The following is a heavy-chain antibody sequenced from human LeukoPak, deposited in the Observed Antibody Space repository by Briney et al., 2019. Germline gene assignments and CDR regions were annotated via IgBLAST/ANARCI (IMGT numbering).Heavy chain of an antibody. V-gene: IGHV3-15*01. D-gene: IGHD5-18*01. Sequence: GGSLRLSCAASGFTFSNAWMSWVRQAPGKGLEWVGRIKSKTDGGTTDYAAPVKGRFTISRDDSKNTLYLQMNSLKTEDTAVYYCTTNSWIRDKHAFDIWGQGTMVTVSS. CDR1: GFTFSNAW. CDR3: TTNSWIRDKHAFDI. CDR2: IKSKTDGGTT. J-gene: IGHJ3*02.